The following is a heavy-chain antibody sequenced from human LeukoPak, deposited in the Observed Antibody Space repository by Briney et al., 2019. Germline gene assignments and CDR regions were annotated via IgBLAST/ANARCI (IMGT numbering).Heavy chain of an antibody. CDR3: ARGPVKTHGMDV. V-gene: IGHV1-8*01. CDR1: GYTFTSYD. Sequence: ASVKVSCKASGYTFTSYDINWVRQATGQGLEWMGWKNPNSGRTGFAQRFQGGLTMTTDTSISTAYMELSSLTSEDTAVYYCARGPVKTHGMDVWGQGTTVTVSS. CDR2: KNPNSGRT. J-gene: IGHJ6*02.